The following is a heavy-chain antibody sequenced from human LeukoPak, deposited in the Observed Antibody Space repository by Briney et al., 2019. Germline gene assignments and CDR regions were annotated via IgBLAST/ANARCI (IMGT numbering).Heavy chain of an antibody. CDR2: INHSGST. CDR1: GGSFSGYY. CDR3: ARDGGARYCSGGSCYQDDAFDF. V-gene: IGHV4-34*01. Sequence: SETLSLTCAVYGGSFSGYYWSWIRQPPRKGLEWIGEINHSGSTNYNPSLKSRVTISVDTSKNQFSLKLSSVTAADTAVYYCARDGGARYCSGGSCYQDDAFDFWGQGTMVTVSS. D-gene: IGHD2-15*01. J-gene: IGHJ3*01.